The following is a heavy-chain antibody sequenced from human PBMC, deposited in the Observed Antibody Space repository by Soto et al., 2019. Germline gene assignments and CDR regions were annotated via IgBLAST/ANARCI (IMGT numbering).Heavy chain of an antibody. CDR1: GGTFSSYA. CDR2: IIPIFGTA. J-gene: IGHJ6*02. Sequence: QVQLVQSGAEVKKPGSSVKVSCKAPGGTFSSYAISWVRQAPGQGLEWMGGIIPIFGTAKYAQKFQGRVTIPADESTSTGYMELSSLRSEDTAVYYCARSQGGSSSLDIYYYYYYGMDVWGQGTTVTVSS. D-gene: IGHD2-15*01. V-gene: IGHV1-69*01. CDR3: ARSQGGSSSLDIYYYYYYGMDV.